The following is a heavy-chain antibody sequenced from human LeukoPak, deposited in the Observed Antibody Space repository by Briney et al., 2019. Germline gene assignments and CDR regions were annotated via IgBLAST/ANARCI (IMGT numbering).Heavy chain of an antibody. J-gene: IGHJ4*02. Sequence: SETLSLTCTVSGGSISSYYWSWIRQPPGKGLEWIGYIYHNENTRSTNFNPSLKSRVTMSVDTSKNQFSLKLSSVTAADTAVYYCARLKGYSSGWYPSYYFDYWGQGTLVTVSS. CDR1: GGSISSYY. CDR2: IYHNENTRST. V-gene: IGHV4-59*08. D-gene: IGHD6-19*01. CDR3: ARLKGYSSGWYPSYYFDY.